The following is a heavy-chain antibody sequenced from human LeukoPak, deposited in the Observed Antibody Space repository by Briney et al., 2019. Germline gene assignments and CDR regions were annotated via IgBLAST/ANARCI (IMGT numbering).Heavy chain of an antibody. CDR2: ISWNSGSI. CDR3: AKGLRYSSSWYVDY. D-gene: IGHD6-13*01. CDR1: GFTFDDYA. V-gene: IGHV3-9*01. Sequence: GGSLRLSCAASGFTFDDYAMHWVRQAPGKGLEWVSLISWNSGSIGYADSVKGRFTISRDNAKNSLYLQMNSLRAEDTALYYCAKGLRYSSSWYVDYWGQGTLVTVSS. J-gene: IGHJ4*02.